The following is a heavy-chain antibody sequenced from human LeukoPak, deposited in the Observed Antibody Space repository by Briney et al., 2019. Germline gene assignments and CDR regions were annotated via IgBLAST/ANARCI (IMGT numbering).Heavy chain of an antibody. D-gene: IGHD5-24*01. CDR1: GFTFSSYA. CDR2: ISSNGGST. V-gene: IGHV3-64*01. Sequence: GGSLRLSCAASGFTFSSYAMHWVRQAPGKGLEYVSAISSNGGSTYYANSVKGRFIISRDNSKNTLYLQMNSLRAEDTAVYYCARDLKLRSRVGYNSIDYWGQGTLVTVSS. J-gene: IGHJ4*02. CDR3: ARDLKLRSRVGYNSIDY.